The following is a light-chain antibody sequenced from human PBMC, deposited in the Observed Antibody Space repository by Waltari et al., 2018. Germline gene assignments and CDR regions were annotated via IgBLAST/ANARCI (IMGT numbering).Light chain of an antibody. CDR3: SAFAGSNNFGV. J-gene: IGLJ3*02. V-gene: IGLV2-8*01. CDR2: DVN. Sequence: QSVLTQPPSASGSPGQSVTIPCTGTSRDIGGSNFVSWYQQRPGKAPRFLIYDVNKRPSGVSDRFSGSKSGNTASLTVSGLQPDDEATYYCSAFAGSNNFGVFGGGTKLTVL. CDR1: SRDIGGSNF.